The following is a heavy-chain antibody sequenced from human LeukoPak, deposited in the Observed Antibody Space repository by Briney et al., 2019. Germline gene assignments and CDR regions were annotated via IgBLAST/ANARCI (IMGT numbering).Heavy chain of an antibody. Sequence: PGGSLRLSCAASGFTFSSYGMSWVRQAPGKGLEWVSAISGSGGSTYYADSVKGRFTISRDNAKNSLYLQMNSLRAEDTAVYYCARVGSGWNLASWFDPWGQGTLVTVSS. J-gene: IGHJ5*02. CDR3: ARVGSGWNLASWFDP. V-gene: IGHV3-23*01. D-gene: IGHD6-19*01. CDR2: ISGSGGST. CDR1: GFTFSSYG.